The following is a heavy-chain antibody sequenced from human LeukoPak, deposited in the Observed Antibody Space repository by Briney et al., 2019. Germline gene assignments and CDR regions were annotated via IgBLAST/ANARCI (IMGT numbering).Heavy chain of an antibody. CDR1: GFTFTDYW. CDR3: ARACGGDCYYHDAFDI. D-gene: IGHD2-21*02. Sequence: GGSLRLSCAASGFTFTDYWMHWVRQVAGKGLVWVSRINGDLTSTTYADSVKGRFTISRDNAKNTLYLQMNSLRAEDTAVYYCARACGGDCYYHDAFDIWGQGTMVTVSS. CDR2: INGDLTST. J-gene: IGHJ3*02. V-gene: IGHV3-74*03.